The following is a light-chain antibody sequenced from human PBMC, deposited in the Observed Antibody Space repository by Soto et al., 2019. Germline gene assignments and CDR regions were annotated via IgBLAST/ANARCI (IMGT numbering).Light chain of an antibody. CDR2: EVT. J-gene: IGLJ3*02. Sequence: QSVLTQPASVSGSPGQSITISCTGTSSNIGTYNYVSWYQQHPGKAPKLLIYEVTNRPSGVSARFSGSKSGNAASLTISGLQAADEADYYCSSYTNTNSWVFGGGTKLTVL. CDR1: SSNIGTYNY. CDR3: SSYTNTNSWV. V-gene: IGLV2-14*01.